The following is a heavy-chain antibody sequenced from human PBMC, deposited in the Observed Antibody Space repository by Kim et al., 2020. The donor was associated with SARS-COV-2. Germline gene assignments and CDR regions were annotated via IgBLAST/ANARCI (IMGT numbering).Heavy chain of an antibody. Sequence: SETLSLTCTVSGDSLSSDYWSWNRQPAGKGLEWIGRIYTSGRTNYNPSLQSRVTMSVDMSKNQFSLKLSPVTAADTAVYYCASALGHWGQGTLVTVYS. V-gene: IGHV4-4*07. CDR3: ASALGH. CDR2: IYTSGRT. J-gene: IGHJ4*02. CDR1: GDSLSSDY.